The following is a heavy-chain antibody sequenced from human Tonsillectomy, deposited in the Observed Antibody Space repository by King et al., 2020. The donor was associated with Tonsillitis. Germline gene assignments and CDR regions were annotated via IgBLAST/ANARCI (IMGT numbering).Heavy chain of an antibody. CDR1: GFTISDHD. CDR3: AIFRRTWGF. V-gene: IGHV3-72*01. J-gene: IGHJ4*02. D-gene: IGHD3-3*02. Sequence: VQLVESGGGLVQPGGSLRLSCAASGFTISDHDMDWVRQAPGKGLEWVGRSRSKANTYTTEYAASVKGRFSISRDDSKNLLYLQLNSLKTEDTAVYYCAIFRRTWGFWGQGTLVTVSS. CDR2: SRSKANTYTT.